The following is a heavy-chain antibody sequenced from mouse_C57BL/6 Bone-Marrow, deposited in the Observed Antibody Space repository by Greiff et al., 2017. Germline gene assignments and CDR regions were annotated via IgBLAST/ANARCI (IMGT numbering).Heavy chain of an antibody. Sequence: VKPGASVKMSCKASGYTFTSYWITWVKQRPGQGLEWIGDIYPGSGSTNYNEKFKSTATLTVDTSSSTAYMQLSSLTSEDSAVYYCAREGVVADYYAMDYWGQGTSVTVSS. D-gene: IGHD1-1*01. CDR1: GYTFTSYW. J-gene: IGHJ4*01. CDR3: AREGVVADYYAMDY. V-gene: IGHV1-55*01. CDR2: IYPGSGST.